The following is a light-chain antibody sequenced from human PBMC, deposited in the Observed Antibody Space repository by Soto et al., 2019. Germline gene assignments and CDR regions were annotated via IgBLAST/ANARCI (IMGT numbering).Light chain of an antibody. J-gene: IGKJ1*01. Sequence: DIQMTQSPSSLSASVGDRVTITCRASQGISNYLAWYQQQPGKVPNLLIYVASTLQSGVPSRFSGSGSGTDFTLTISSLQPEDVATYYCQKYNSAPWTFGQGTNVEIK. CDR3: QKYNSAPWT. CDR2: VAS. V-gene: IGKV1-27*01. CDR1: QGISNY.